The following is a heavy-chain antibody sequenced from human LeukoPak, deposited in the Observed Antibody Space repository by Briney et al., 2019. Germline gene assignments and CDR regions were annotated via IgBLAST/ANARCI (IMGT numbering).Heavy chain of an antibody. CDR2: IYSNGTT. V-gene: IGHV4-39*07. D-gene: IGHD4-17*01. CDR3: ARVMTTVTPAVDY. J-gene: IGHJ4*02. CDR1: GGSISRSTYY. Sequence: PSETLSLTCTVSGGSISRSTYYWAWIRQTPGKGLEWIASIYSNGTTHYNPSLKSRVTISVDTSKNQFSLKLSSVTAADTAVYYCARVMTTVTPAVDYWGQGTLVTVSS.